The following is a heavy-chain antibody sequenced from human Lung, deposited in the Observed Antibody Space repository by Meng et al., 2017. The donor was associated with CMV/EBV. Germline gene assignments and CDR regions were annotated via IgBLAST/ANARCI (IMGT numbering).Heavy chain of an antibody. CDR2: IYYSGST. D-gene: IGHD3-3*01. CDR3: ARFTIFGVVMDGMDG. CDR1: GGSISSYY. Sequence: SXTLSLXCTVSGGSISSYYWSWIRQPPGKGLEWIGYIYYSGSTNYNPSLKSRVTISVDTSKNQFSLKLSSVTAADTAVYYCARFTIFGVVMDGMDGWGQGTXVTVSS. V-gene: IGHV4-59*01. J-gene: IGHJ6*02.